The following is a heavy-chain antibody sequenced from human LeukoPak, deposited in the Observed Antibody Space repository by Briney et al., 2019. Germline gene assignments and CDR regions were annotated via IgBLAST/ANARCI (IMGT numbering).Heavy chain of an antibody. CDR3: ARDSIPPRYCSSTSCLSAGAFDI. Sequence: GGSLRLSCAASGFTFSSYSMNWVRQAPGKGLEWVSSISSSSSYIYYADSVKGRFTISRDNAKNSLYLQMNSLRAEDTAVYYCARDSIPPRYCSSTSCLSAGAFDIWGQGTMVTVSS. CDR2: ISSSSSYI. J-gene: IGHJ3*02. CDR1: GFTFSSYS. D-gene: IGHD2-2*01. V-gene: IGHV3-21*01.